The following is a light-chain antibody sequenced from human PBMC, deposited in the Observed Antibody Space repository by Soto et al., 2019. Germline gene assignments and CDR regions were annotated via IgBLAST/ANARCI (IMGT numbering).Light chain of an antibody. J-gene: IGKJ1*01. Sequence: AIRMTQSPSSFSASTGDRVTITCRASQGISSYLAWYQQQPGKDPKLLIYAASTLQSGVPSRFSGSGSGTDFTLTISCLQSEDFATYYCQQYDSYPKTFGQGTKVEIK. CDR3: QQYDSYPKT. V-gene: IGKV1-8*01. CDR1: QGISSY. CDR2: AAS.